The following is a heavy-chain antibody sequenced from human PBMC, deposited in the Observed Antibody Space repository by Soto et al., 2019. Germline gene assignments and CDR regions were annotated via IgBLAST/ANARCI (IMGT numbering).Heavy chain of an antibody. D-gene: IGHD3-3*01. CDR1: GFTLSDHY. Sequence: GGSLRLSSAGSGFTLSDHYIDWVREAPGKGLEWVGRSRDKPQGYSTSYADSVKGRFTISRDNSKSTLYLQMNSLRAENTAEYYCAARTIGSFFDCWGQGILVTVSS. J-gene: IGHJ4*02. CDR2: SRDKPQGYST. V-gene: IGHV3-72*01. CDR3: AARTIGSFFDC.